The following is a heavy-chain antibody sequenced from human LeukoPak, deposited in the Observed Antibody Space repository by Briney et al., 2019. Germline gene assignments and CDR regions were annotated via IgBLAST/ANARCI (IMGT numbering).Heavy chain of an antibody. J-gene: IGHJ4*02. D-gene: IGHD3-22*01. CDR2: ISYDGSNK. V-gene: IGHV3-30*18. CDR1: GFTFSSYG. CDR3: AKDLSSSGYF. Sequence: GGSLRLSCAASGFTFSSYGMHWIRQAPGKGLEWVAVISYDGSNKYYADSVKGRFTISRGNSKNTLYLQMNSLRAEDTAVYYCAKDLSSSGYFWGQGTLVTVSS.